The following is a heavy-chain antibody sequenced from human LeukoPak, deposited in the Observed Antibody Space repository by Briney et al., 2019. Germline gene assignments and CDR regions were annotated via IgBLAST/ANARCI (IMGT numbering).Heavy chain of an antibody. CDR1: GGSISSYY. CDR3: ARGDPGITGTTYFDY. D-gene: IGHD1-20*01. Sequence: SETLSLTCTVSGGSISSYYWSWIRQPPGKGMEWIGYIYYSGSKKYNPSLKRRVNISVEKSKNQFSLKISSVTAADTAVYYCARGDPGITGTTYFDYWGQGTLVTVSS. V-gene: IGHV4-59*01. J-gene: IGHJ4*02. CDR2: IYYSGSK.